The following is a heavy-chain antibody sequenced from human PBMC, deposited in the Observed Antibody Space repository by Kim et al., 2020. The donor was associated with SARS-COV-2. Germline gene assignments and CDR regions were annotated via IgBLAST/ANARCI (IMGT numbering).Heavy chain of an antibody. D-gene: IGHD1-26*01. J-gene: IGHJ4*02. Sequence: ASVKVSCKASGYTFTSYYMHWVRQAPGQGLEWMGIINPSGGSTSYAQKFQGRVTMTRDTSTSTVYMELSSLRSEDTAVYYCARDSTVTRVGATPAATFDYWGQGTLVTVSS. CDR3: ARDSTVTRVGATPAATFDY. CDR1: GYTFTSYY. CDR2: INPSGGST. V-gene: IGHV1-46*01.